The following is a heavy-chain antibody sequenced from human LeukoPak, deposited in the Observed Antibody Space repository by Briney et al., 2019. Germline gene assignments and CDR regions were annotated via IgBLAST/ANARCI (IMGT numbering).Heavy chain of an antibody. Sequence: ASVKVSCKAAGYTFTGYYMFWVRQTPGQGLEWMGRINPNSGGTNYAQKFQGRVTMTRDTSISTAYMELSRLRSDDTAVYYCARGYCSGGSCYSVENWFDPWGQGTLVTVSS. D-gene: IGHD2-15*01. J-gene: IGHJ5*02. CDR2: INPNSGGT. CDR3: ARGYCSGGSCYSVENWFDP. V-gene: IGHV1-2*06. CDR1: GYTFTGYY.